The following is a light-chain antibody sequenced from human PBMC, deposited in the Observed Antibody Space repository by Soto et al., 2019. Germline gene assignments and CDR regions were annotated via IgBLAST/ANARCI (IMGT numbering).Light chain of an antibody. CDR1: QSISSY. CDR2: AAS. Sequence: DIQMTQSPSSLSASVGDRVTITCRASQSISSYLNWYQQKPGKAPKLLIYAASSLQSGVPSRFSGSGSGTDFTPIIISLLPEDFAAYYCQQSYSTPGTFGQGTKVEIK. CDR3: QQSYSTPGT. J-gene: IGKJ1*01. V-gene: IGKV1-39*01.